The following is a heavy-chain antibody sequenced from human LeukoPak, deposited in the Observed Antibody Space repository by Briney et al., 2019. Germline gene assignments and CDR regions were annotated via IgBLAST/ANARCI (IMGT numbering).Heavy chain of an antibody. D-gene: IGHD6-13*01. Sequence: QTGGPLRLSCAASGFTFTNYAMHWVRQAPGKGLEWVANILYDGSRKNYADSVKGRFSVYRDNSNYSLYLQMNSLRIEDTAVYYCANFEGSSQAFHIWGQGTLVTVSS. J-gene: IGHJ3*02. CDR1: GFTFTNYA. V-gene: IGHV3-30*18. CDR3: ANFEGSSQAFHI. CDR2: ILYDGSRK.